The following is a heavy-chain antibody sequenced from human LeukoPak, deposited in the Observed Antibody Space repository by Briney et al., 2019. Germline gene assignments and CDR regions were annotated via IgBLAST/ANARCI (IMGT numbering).Heavy chain of an antibody. CDR1: GGSISSGSYY. D-gene: IGHD1-14*01. V-gene: IGHV4-61*02. J-gene: IGHJ5*02. CDR2: IYTSGST. CDR3: ASLTTENWFDP. Sequence: SQTLSLTCTVSGGSISSGSYYWSWIRQPAGKGLEWIGRIYTSGSTNYNPSLKSRVTISVDTSKNQFSLKLSSVTAADTAVYYCASLTTENWFDPWGQGTLVTVSS.